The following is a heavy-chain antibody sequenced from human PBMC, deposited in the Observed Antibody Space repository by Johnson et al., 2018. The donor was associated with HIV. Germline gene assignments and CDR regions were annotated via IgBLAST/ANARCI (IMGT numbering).Heavy chain of an antibody. V-gene: IGHV3-20*04. CDR1: GFTFDDYG. CDR3: TQGGGYGEDDAFDI. Sequence: VQLVESGGGVVRPGGSLRLSCAASGFTFDDYGMSWVRQAPGKGLEWVSGINWNCGSTGYADSVKGRFTISRDNAKNSLYLQMNSLRAEDTALYYCTQGGGYGEDDAFDIWGQGTMVTVSS. CDR2: INWNCGST. J-gene: IGHJ3*02. D-gene: IGHD3-22*01.